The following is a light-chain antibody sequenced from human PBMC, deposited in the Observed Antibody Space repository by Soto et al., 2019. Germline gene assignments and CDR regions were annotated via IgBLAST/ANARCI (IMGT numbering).Light chain of an antibody. Sequence: DIVMTQSPDSLTESLGERATINCKSSQSVLYSSDNKNYLAWYQQKPGQPPKLLIYWASTRESGVPDRFSGSGSGTDFTLTISSLQAEDVAVYYCQQYYRTPITFGQGTRLEI. CDR3: QQYYRTPIT. J-gene: IGKJ5*01. V-gene: IGKV4-1*01. CDR2: WAS. CDR1: QSVLYSSDNKNY.